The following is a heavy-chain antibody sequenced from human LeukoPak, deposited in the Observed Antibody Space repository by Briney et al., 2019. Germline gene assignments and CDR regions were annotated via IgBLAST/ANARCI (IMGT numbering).Heavy chain of an antibody. V-gene: IGHV4-39*01. CDR1: GASISTSTYY. CDR2: FSYSVST. D-gene: IGHD5-18*01. J-gene: IGHJ5*02. CDR3: ARLADMVMGTWFDP. Sequence: PSETLSLTCTVSGASISTSTYYWGWIRQPPGKGLEWIGSFSYSVSTHYNPSLKSQVAISVDTSKNQFSLRLSSVTAADTAVYYCARLADMVMGTWFDPWGQGTLVTVFS.